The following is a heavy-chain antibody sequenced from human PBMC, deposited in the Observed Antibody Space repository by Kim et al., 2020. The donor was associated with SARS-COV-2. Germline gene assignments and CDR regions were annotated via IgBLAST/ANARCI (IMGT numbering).Heavy chain of an antibody. Sequence: SETLSLTCTVSGGSISRYYWSWIRQPAGEGLEWIGRVFTGVNPLYNPSLKSRVSMSLDSSRNQFSLRLTSVSAADTAVYYFARMQRADFSASTPLDYWGQGTLVTVSS. J-gene: IGHJ4*02. CDR3: ARMQRADFSASTPLDY. V-gene: IGHV4-4*07. D-gene: IGHD2-15*01. CDR2: VFTGVNP. CDR1: GGSISRYY.